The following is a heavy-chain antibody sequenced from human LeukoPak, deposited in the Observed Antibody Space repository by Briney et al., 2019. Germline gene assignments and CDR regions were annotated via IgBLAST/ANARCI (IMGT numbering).Heavy chain of an antibody. CDR2: ISGSGGST. V-gene: IGHV3-23*01. J-gene: IGHJ4*02. Sequence: AGGSLRLSCAASGFTFSSYSMNWVRQAPGKGLEWVSAISGSGGSTYYADSVKGRFTISRDNSKNTLYLQMNSLRAEDTAVYYCAKDRVGSTSFYYFDYWGQGTLVTVSS. CDR1: GFTFSSYS. D-gene: IGHD2-2*01. CDR3: AKDRVGSTSFYYFDY.